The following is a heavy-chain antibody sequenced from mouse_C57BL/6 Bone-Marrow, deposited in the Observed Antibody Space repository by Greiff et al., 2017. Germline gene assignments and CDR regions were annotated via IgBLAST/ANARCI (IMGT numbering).Heavy chain of an antibody. CDR2: ISDGGSYT. CDR3: ARNGNYGYCYAMDD. D-gene: IGHD2-2*01. Sequence: EVQLQESGGGLVKPGGSLKLSCADSGFTFSSYAMSWVRQTPEKRLEWVATISDGGSYTYYPDNVKGRFTISRDNANNNLYLQMSHLKSEDTAMYYWARNGNYGYCYAMDDWGQGTSVTVSS. J-gene: IGHJ4*01. V-gene: IGHV5-4*01. CDR1: GFTFSSYA.